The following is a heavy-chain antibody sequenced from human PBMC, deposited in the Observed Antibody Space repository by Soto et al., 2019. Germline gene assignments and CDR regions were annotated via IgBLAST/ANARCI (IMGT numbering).Heavy chain of an antibody. CDR1: GYSFTSYW. CDR2: IYPGDSDT. Sequence: LKISCKGSGYSFTSYWIGWVRQMPGKGLEWMGIIYPGDSDTRYSPSFQGQVTISADKSISTAYLQWSSLKASDTAMYYCARAILSSRYYYYGMDVWGQGTTVTVSS. D-gene: IGHD1-1*01. CDR3: ARAILSSRYYYYGMDV. J-gene: IGHJ6*02. V-gene: IGHV5-51*01.